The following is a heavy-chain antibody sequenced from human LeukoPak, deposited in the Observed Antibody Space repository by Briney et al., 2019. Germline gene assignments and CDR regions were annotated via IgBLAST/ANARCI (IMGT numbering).Heavy chain of an antibody. Sequence: TLSLTCTVSGGSISSGSYYWSWIRQPAGKGLEWIGRIYTSGSTNYNPSLKSRVTISVDTSKNQFSLKLSSVTAADTAVYYCARGRSSTSCLKYWGQGTLVTVSS. CDR2: IYTSGST. CDR1: GGSISSGSYY. V-gene: IGHV4-61*02. J-gene: IGHJ4*02. D-gene: IGHD2-2*01. CDR3: ARGRSSTSCLKY.